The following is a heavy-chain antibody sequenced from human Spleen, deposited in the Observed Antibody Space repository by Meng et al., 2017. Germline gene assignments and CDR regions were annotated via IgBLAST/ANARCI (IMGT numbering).Heavy chain of an antibody. CDR3: ARDQVAVAGTDWFDP. CDR2: MSSSGSTM. D-gene: IGHD6-19*01. CDR1: GFTFSNYE. V-gene: IGHV3-48*03. Sequence: LSLTCAASGFTFSNYEVNWVRQAPGKGLEWVSYMSSSGSTMYYADSVKGRFTVSRDNAKNSLFLQMNSLRAEDTAVYYCARDQVAVAGTDWFDPWGQGTLVTVSS. J-gene: IGHJ5*02.